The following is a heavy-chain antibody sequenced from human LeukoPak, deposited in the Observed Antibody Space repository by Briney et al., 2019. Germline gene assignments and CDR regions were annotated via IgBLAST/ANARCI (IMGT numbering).Heavy chain of an antibody. CDR2: IYYSGST. CDR1: GGSISSGGYY. V-gene: IGHV4-31*03. D-gene: IGHD6-13*01. Sequence: SQTLSLTCTVSGGSISSGGYYWSWIRQHPGKGLEWIGFIYYSGSTYYNPSLKSRVTISIDTSKNQFSLKLSSVTAADTAVYYCARATGGAAAADFDPWGQGTLVTVSS. J-gene: IGHJ5*02. CDR3: ARATGGAAAADFDP.